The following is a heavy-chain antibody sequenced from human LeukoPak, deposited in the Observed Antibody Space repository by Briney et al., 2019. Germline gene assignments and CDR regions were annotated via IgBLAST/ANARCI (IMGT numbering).Heavy chain of an antibody. V-gene: IGHV3-73*01. Sequence: PGGSLKLSCAASGFTFSGCVVRWVRQASGKGLEWVGLIGSTATNHATLYAASVEGRFTISRDDSKNTAFLQMNSLKTEDTAVYYCTRHLDGIAAYDYWGQGSLVTVSS. D-gene: IGHD6-13*01. CDR2: IGSTATNHAT. J-gene: IGHJ4*02. CDR3: TRHLDGIAAYDY. CDR1: GFTFSGCV.